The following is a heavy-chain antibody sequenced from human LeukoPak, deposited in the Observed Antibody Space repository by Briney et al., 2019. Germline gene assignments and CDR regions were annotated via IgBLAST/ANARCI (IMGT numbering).Heavy chain of an antibody. CDR3: ARAGIVVAYDAFDI. J-gene: IGHJ3*02. Sequence: SETLSLTCAVYGGSFSGYHWSWIRQPPGKGLEWIGEINHSGSTNYNPSLKSRVTISVDTSKNQFSLKLSSVTAADTAVYYCARAGIVVAYDAFDIWGQGTMVTVSS. V-gene: IGHV4-34*01. CDR1: GGSFSGYH. D-gene: IGHD3-22*01. CDR2: INHSGST.